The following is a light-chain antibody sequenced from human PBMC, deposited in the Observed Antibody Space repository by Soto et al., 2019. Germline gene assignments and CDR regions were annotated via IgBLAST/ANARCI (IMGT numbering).Light chain of an antibody. CDR3: ISYTSSSTMV. CDR1: SSDVGGYNY. V-gene: IGLV2-14*01. Sequence: QSVLTQPASVSGSPGQSITISCTGTSSDVGGYNYVSWYQQHPGKAPKLMIYDVSNRPSGVSNRFSGSKSGNTASLTISGLQAEDEADYYCISYTSSSTMVFGGGPQLTVL. J-gene: IGLJ2*01. CDR2: DVS.